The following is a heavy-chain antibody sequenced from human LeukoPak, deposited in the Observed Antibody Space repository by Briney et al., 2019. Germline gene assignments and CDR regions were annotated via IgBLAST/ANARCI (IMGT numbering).Heavy chain of an antibody. V-gene: IGHV3-74*01. J-gene: IGHJ5*02. Sequence: GGSLRLSCAASGFTFSSYWMDWVRQVPGKGLVWVSRINEDGSITNYADSVKGRFTISRDNAKNTLFLQMNSLRAEDTAVYYCARDLAYCSGGNCPHGEELDLWGQGTLVTVSS. D-gene: IGHD2-15*01. CDR1: GFTFSSYW. CDR3: ARDLAYCSGGNCPHGEELDL. CDR2: INEDGSIT.